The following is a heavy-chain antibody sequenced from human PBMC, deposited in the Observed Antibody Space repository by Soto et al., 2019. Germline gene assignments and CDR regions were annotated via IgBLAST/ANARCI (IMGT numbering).Heavy chain of an antibody. CDR3: TRTGTTGLNYFDY. J-gene: IGHJ4*02. V-gene: IGHV4-30-4*01. Sequence: QVQLQESGPGLVKPSQTLSLTCTVSGGSISSGDYYWSWIRQPPGKGLEWIGYIYYSGSTYYNPSLKSRVTISVDTSKNQFSLKLSSVTAADMAVYYCTRTGTTGLNYFDYWGQGTLVTVSS. D-gene: IGHD1-1*01. CDR1: GGSISSGDYY. CDR2: IYYSGST.